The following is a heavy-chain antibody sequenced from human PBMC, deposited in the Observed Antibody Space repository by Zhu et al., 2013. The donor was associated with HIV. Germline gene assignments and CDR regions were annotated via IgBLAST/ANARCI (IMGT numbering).Heavy chain of an antibody. D-gene: IGHD1-20*01. CDR1: GFTFTSSA. Sequence: MQLVQSGPEVKKPGTSVKVSCKASGFTFTSSAVQWVRQARGQRLEWIGWIVVGSGNTNYAQKFQERVTITRDMSTSTAYMELSSLRSEDTAVYYCAALTGTRPYYYGMDVSGPRDHGHRLL. V-gene: IGHV1-58*01. CDR2: IVVGSGNT. J-gene: IGHJ6*02. CDR3: AALTGTRPYYYGMDV.